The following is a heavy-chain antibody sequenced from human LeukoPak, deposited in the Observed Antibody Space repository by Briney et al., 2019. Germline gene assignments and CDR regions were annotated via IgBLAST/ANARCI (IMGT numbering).Heavy chain of an antibody. CDR1: GGSISSYY. D-gene: IGHD6-13*01. V-gene: IGHV4-59*01. CDR2: IYYSGST. J-gene: IGHJ4*02. CDR3: ARDSGQQLLNY. Sequence: PSETLSLTCTVSGGSISSYYWSWVRQPPGKGLEWIGYIYYSGSTNYNPSLKSRVTISVDTSTNPFSLKLSSVTAADTAVYYCARDSGQQLLNYWGQGTLVTVSS.